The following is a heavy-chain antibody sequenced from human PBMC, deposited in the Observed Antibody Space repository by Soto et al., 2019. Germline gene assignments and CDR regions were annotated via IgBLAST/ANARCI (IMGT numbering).Heavy chain of an antibody. CDR1: GGTFSSYA. CDR2: IIPIFGTA. D-gene: IGHD3-16*02. J-gene: IGHJ4*02. V-gene: IGHV1-69*13. Sequence: SVKVSCKASGGTFSSYAISWVRQAPGQGLEWMGGIIPIFGTANYAQKFQGRVTITADGSTSTAYMELSSLRSEDTAVYYCARSISPNFVYVWGSYRLPLAYCGQGTLVPVSS. CDR3: ARSISPNFVYVWGSYRLPLAY.